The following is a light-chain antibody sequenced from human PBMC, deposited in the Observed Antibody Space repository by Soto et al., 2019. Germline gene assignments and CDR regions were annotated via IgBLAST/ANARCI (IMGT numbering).Light chain of an antibody. CDR1: QSISSY. CDR2: AAS. J-gene: IGKJ1*01. CDR3: QQRYSTTRT. V-gene: IGKV1-39*01. Sequence: DIQMTQSPSSLSASVGDRVTISCRASQSISSYLNWYQQKPGKAPKLLIYAASSLQSGVPSRFSGSGSGTDFTLTTSSLQPEDFATYYCQQRYSTTRTFGQGTKVDIK.